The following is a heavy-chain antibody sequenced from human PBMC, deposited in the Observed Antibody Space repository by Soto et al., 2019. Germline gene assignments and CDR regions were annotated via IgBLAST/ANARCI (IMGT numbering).Heavy chain of an antibody. CDR3: SRRRDTRLAPGLGIPAEPLFRSRHS. CDR2: ISGSGGST. Sequence: KGLEWVSAISGSGGSTYYADSVKGRFTISRDNAKNTLYLQMNSLRAEDTAFFFSSRRRDTRLAPGLGIPAEPLFRSRHS. D-gene: IGHD3-9*01. V-gene: IGHV3-23*01. J-gene: IGHJ5*01.